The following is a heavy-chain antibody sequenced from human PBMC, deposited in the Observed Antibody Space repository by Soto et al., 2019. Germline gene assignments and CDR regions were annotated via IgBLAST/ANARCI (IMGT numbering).Heavy chain of an antibody. CDR2: IKSKTDGGTT. J-gene: IGHJ6*02. CDR1: GFTFSNAW. Sequence: GSLRLSCAASGFTFSNAWMSWIRQAPGKGLEWVGRIKSKTDGGTTDYAAPVKGRFTISRDDSKNTLYLQMNSLKTEDTAVYYCALLRYYYYYYGMDVWGQGTTVTVYS. D-gene: IGHD3-3*01. CDR3: ALLRYYYYYYGMDV. V-gene: IGHV3-15*01.